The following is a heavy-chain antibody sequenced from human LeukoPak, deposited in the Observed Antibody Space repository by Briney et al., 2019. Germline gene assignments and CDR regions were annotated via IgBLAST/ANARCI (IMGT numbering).Heavy chain of an antibody. Sequence: SETLSLTCAVYGGSFSGYYWSWIRQPPGKGLEWIGEINHSGSTNYNPSPKSRVTISVDTSKNQFSLKLSSVTAADTAVYYCARGRLIITMVRGIIGRADYYYYMDVWGKGTTVTVSS. J-gene: IGHJ6*03. CDR1: GGSFSGYY. D-gene: IGHD3-10*01. CDR2: INHSGST. CDR3: ARGRLIITMVRGIIGRADYYYYMDV. V-gene: IGHV4-34*01.